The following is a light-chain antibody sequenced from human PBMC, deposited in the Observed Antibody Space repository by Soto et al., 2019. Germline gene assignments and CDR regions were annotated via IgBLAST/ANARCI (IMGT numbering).Light chain of an antibody. V-gene: IGKV3D-15*01. J-gene: IGKJ5*01. CDR1: QSAGNF. CDR3: QQHNQWPLT. Sequence: EIVTTQAPATLSVSPGETASLSCRASQSAGNFFAWYQQKPGQAPRLLIYYISTRATGIPARFSGSGSGTEFTLTIHSLQSEDSAVYYCQQHNQWPLTFGQGTGLA. CDR2: YIS.